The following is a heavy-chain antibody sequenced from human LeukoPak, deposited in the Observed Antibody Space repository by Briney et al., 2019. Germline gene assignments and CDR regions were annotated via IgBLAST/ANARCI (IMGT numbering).Heavy chain of an antibody. CDR1: GFTFSSYW. J-gene: IGHJ4*02. D-gene: IGHD1-26*01. V-gene: IGHV3-23*01. CDR3: AKDRSIGTYYTFDH. CDR2: LSGSGGST. Sequence: GGSLRLSCAASGFTFSSYWMSWVRQAPGKGLEWVSGLSGSGGSTYYADSVKGRFTISRDNSKNTLYPQMNSLRGEDTAVYYCAKDRSIGTYYTFDHWGQGTLVTVSS.